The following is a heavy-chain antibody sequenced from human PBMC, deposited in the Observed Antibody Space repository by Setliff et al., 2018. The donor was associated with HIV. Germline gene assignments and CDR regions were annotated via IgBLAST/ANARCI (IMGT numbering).Heavy chain of an antibody. CDR2: VSNGGDT. Sequence: LSLTCAVSGGSTNNYYLTWIRQPPGKGLEWIGSVSNGGDTNYNPSLKSRVSLSLDTSKTQFSLKLTSVTAADTAVYYCARATYTTLFGVLMGGGLQYWGPGTLVTVS. V-gene: IGHV4-59*01. CDR1: GGSTNNYY. CDR3: ARATYTTLFGVLMGGGLQY. D-gene: IGHD3-3*01. J-gene: IGHJ4*02.